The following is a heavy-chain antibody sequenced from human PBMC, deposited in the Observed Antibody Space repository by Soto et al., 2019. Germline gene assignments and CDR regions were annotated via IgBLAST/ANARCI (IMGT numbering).Heavy chain of an antibody. CDR3: VNLNFTARTGGSGNCVWFYP. J-gene: IGHJ5*02. V-gene: IGHV3-23*01. D-gene: IGHD3-10*01. CDR2: ITNSGGTT. Sequence: EVELLESGGGLVQPGGSLRLSCVVSGLNFRNYGMSWVRQAPGKGLVWVSVITNSGGTTYYADSVKGRFTISRDNFRNTVDLQMNSWGAEDKARYYCVNLNFTARTGGSGNCVWFYPWGQGTQVTVSS. CDR1: GLNFRNYG.